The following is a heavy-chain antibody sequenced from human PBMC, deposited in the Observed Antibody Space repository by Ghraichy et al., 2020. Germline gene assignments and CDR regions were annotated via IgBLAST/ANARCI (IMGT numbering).Heavy chain of an antibody. J-gene: IGHJ4*02. V-gene: IGHV3-23*01. Sequence: GGSLRLSCAASGFTFSSSAMSWVRQAPGKGLEWVSAISGSGGSTYYADSVKGRFTISRDNSKNTLYLQMNSLRAEDTAVYYCAKGSGNWNPLILFYWGQGTLVTVSS. CDR2: ISGSGGST. CDR1: GFTFSSSA. D-gene: IGHD1-20*01. CDR3: AKGSGNWNPLILFY.